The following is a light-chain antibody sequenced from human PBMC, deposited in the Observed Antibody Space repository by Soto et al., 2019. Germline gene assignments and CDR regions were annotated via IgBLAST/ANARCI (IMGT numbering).Light chain of an antibody. V-gene: IGKV1-8*01. CDR1: QSISSY. CDR2: GAS. Sequence: AIRMTQSPSSFSASTGDRVTITCRASQSISSYLAWYQQKPGKAPNLLIYGASTLQRGVPSRFNGSGSGTDFSLTIPRLQSEGFAVSYCQQYCHYPRTFGQGTKVEIK. J-gene: IGKJ1*01. CDR3: QQYCHYPRT.